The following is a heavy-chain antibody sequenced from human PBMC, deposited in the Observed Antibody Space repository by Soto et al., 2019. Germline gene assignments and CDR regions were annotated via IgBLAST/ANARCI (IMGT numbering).Heavy chain of an antibody. V-gene: IGHV1-46*01. D-gene: IGHD3-22*01. Sequence: ASVKVSCKASGYTLIMYYIHWMRQAPGQGLEWMGIINPSGGSTTYAQKFQGRVTMTRDTSTSTVYMDLSSLRSEDTALYYCARSPYSSGYYYAIDYWGQGTQVTVSS. J-gene: IGHJ4*02. CDR1: GYTLIMYY. CDR2: INPSGGST. CDR3: ARSPYSSGYYYAIDY.